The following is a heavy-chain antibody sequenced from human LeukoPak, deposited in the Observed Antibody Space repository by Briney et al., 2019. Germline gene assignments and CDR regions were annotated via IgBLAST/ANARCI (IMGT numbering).Heavy chain of an antibody. D-gene: IGHD3-22*01. CDR2: IYYSGST. J-gene: IGHJ6*02. V-gene: IGHV4-31*03. Sequence: PSETLSLTCTVSGGSISSGGYYWSWIRQHPGKGLEWIGYIYYSGSTYYNPSLKSRVTISVDTSKNQFSLKLSSVTAADTAVYYCARFGITMIVVAEDGMDVWGQGTTVTVSS. CDR3: ARFGITMIVVAEDGMDV. CDR1: GGSISSGGYY.